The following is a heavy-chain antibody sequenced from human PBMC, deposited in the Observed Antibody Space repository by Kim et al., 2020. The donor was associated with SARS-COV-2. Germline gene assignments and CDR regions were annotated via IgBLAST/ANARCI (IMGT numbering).Heavy chain of an antibody. CDR2: IIPNLGRG. CDR1: GGNFNSHP. CDR3: ARDLGLF. J-gene: IGHJ4*02. V-gene: IGHV1-69*13. Sequence: SVKVSCKASGGNFNSHPITWVRQAPGQGLEWMGGIIPNLGRGNYAPEFRGRLTVTADESSETIYMELGNLRSEDTAIYYCARDLGLFWGQGTLVTVSS. D-gene: IGHD3-16*01.